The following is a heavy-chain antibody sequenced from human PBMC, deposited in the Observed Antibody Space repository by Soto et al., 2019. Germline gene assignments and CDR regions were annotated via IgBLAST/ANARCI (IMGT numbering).Heavy chain of an antibody. D-gene: IGHD3-16*02. CDR1: GFTFSSYA. V-gene: IGHV3-23*01. CDR2: ISGSGGST. CDR3: AKAHIWGSYRPDAFDI. Sequence: EVQLLESGGGLVQPGGSLRLSCAASGFTFSSYAMSWVRQAPGKGLEWVSAISGSGGSTYYADSVKGRFTISRDNSKNTLYLQMNSLRAEDTAVYYCAKAHIWGSYRPDAFDIWGQGTMVTVSS. J-gene: IGHJ3*02.